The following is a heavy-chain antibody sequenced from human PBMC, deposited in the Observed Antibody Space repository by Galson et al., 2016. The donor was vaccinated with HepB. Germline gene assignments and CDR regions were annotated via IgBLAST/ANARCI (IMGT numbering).Heavy chain of an antibody. CDR3: TRADPYFYYGLDV. CDR1: GDSISSDDYY. CDR2: IYTTGTT. J-gene: IGHJ6*04. Sequence: SETLSLTCTVSGDSISSDDYYWSWIRQPAGKGLEWLGRIYTTGTTSYNPSLKSRIAVSLDTSKNQFSLKLTSVTAADTAVYFCTRADPYFYYGLDVWGKGTTVTVSS. V-gene: IGHV4-4*07.